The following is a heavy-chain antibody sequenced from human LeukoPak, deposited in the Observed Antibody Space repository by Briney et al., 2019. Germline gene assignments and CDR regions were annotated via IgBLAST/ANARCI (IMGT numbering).Heavy chain of an antibody. Sequence: GGSLRLSCAASGFTFDDYAMHWVRQAPGKGLEWVSGISWNSGSIGYADSVKGRFTISRDNAKNSLYLQMDSLRVEDTAIYYCAKTTTGYSSGRYPAWPIDYWGQGTLVTVSS. D-gene: IGHD2-15*01. CDR2: ISWNSGSI. V-gene: IGHV3-9*01. CDR3: AKTTTGYSSGRYPAWPIDY. J-gene: IGHJ4*02. CDR1: GFTFDDYA.